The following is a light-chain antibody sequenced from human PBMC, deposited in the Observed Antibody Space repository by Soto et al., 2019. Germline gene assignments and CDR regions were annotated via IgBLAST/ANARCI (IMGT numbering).Light chain of an antibody. J-gene: IGKJ2*01. CDR2: AVS. Sequence: EIVLTQSPGTLSLSPGERATLSCRASDSVNSNFLAWYQQKPDEAPRLLIYAVSTRATGITDRFSGSGSETDFTLTIDRLEPEDFGLYYCQQYNVFPYTFGQGTKLEIK. CDR1: DSVNSNF. CDR3: QQYNVFPYT. V-gene: IGKV3-20*01.